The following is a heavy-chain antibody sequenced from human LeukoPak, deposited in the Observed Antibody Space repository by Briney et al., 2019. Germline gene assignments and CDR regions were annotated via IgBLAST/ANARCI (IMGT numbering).Heavy chain of an antibody. D-gene: IGHD2-8*01. CDR1: GFTFSSYA. Sequence: AGGSLRLSCAASGFTFSSYAMSWVRQAPGKGLEWVSAVSGGSTFYADSVKGRFTISRDNSKNTLYLQMNSLRAEDTAVYYCAKGVGAGRSVYFDYWGQGTLVTASS. CDR2: VSGGST. CDR3: AKGVGAGRSVYFDY. J-gene: IGHJ4*02. V-gene: IGHV3-23*01.